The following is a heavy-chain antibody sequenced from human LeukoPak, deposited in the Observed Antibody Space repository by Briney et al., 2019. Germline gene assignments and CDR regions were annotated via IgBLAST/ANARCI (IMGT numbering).Heavy chain of an antibody. Sequence: GGSLRLSCAASGFTFSSYAMSWVRQAPGKGLEWVSAIRGSGGSTYYADSVKGRFTISRDNSKNTLYLQMNSLRAEDTAVYYCAKVPPEYCGGDCYYDYWGQGTLVTVSS. D-gene: IGHD2-21*02. J-gene: IGHJ4*02. CDR1: GFTFSSYA. CDR2: IRGSGGST. V-gene: IGHV3-23*01. CDR3: AKVPPEYCGGDCYYDY.